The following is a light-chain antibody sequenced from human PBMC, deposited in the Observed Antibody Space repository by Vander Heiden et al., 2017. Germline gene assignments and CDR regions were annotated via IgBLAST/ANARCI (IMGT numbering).Light chain of an antibody. CDR3: QQRSNWHPGLT. Sequence: EIVLTQSPATLSLSPGERATLSCRASQSVSSYLAWYQQKPGQAPRLLIYDASNRATGIKARFSGSGYGTDFTLTISSLEPEDFAVYYCQQRSNWHPGLTFGPGTKVDIK. V-gene: IGKV3-11*01. CDR1: QSVSSY. CDR2: DAS. J-gene: IGKJ3*01.